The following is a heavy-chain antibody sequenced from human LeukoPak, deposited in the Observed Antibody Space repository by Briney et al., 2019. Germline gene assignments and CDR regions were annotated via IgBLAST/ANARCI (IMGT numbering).Heavy chain of an antibody. J-gene: IGHJ4*02. D-gene: IGHD3-10*01. CDR2: MNPNSGNT. CDR1: GYTFTSYD. Sequence: ASVKLPCKASGYTFTSYDINWVRQATGQGPEWMGWMNPNSGNTGYAQRFQGRVTMTRTTSTSTAYMELSSLRSDDTAVYYCARGWFGQLLQDYWGQGTLVTVSS. CDR3: ARGWFGQLLQDY. V-gene: IGHV1-8*01.